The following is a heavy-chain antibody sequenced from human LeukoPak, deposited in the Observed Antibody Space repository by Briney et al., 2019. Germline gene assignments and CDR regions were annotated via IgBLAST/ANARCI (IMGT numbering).Heavy chain of an antibody. CDR1: GFTFSNYW. V-gene: IGHV3-7*01. J-gene: IGHJ6*01. Sequence: GGSLRLSCAASGFTFSNYWMTWVRQTPGKGLEWVANMNQDGSAKGYVDSVKGRFTISRGNAKNSLYLQLNSLRAEDTAVYYCARDLTYYDYDMDVWGQGTTVTVSS. CDR2: MNQDGSAK. CDR3: ARDLTYYDYDMDV.